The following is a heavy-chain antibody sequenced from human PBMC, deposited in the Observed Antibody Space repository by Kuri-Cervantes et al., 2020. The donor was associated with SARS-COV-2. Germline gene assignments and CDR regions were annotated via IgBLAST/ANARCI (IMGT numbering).Heavy chain of an antibody. Sequence: SVKVSCKASGFTFTSSAVQWVRQARGQRLEWIGWIVVGSGNTNYAQKFQERVTITRDMSTSTAYMELSSLRSEDTAVYYCANSQAVGAVDPFDIWGQGTTVTVSS. J-gene: IGHJ3*02. CDR1: GFTFTSSA. D-gene: IGHD1-26*01. CDR2: IVVGSGNT. V-gene: IGHV1-58*01. CDR3: ANSQAVGAVDPFDI.